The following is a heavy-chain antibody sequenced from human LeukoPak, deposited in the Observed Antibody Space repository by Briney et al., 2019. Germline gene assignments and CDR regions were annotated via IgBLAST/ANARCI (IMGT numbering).Heavy chain of an antibody. CDR3: ARSGSAMIVASVYFQH. V-gene: IGHV3-23*01. Sequence: PGVSLRLSCAASGFTFSFYSMSWVRQAPGKGLEWVSGFSGSGASTYYADAVKGRFTISRDNSKNTLYLQINSLRGDETAVYYCARSGSAMIVASVYFQHWGQGTLVTVSS. CDR2: FSGSGAST. CDR1: GFTFSFYS. D-gene: IGHD3-22*01. J-gene: IGHJ1*01.